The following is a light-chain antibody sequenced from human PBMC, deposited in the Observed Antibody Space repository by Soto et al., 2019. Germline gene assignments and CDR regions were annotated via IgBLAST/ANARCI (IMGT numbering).Light chain of an antibody. V-gene: IGKV4-1*01. CDR3: QQYYSTPPYT. CDR1: PSVLYSSNHKNY. Sequence: DIVMTQSPASLAVSLGERATINCKSSPSVLYSSNHKNYLAWYQQKPGQPPKLLIYWASTRESGVPDRFSGSGSGTDFTLTISSLQAEDVAVYYCQQYYSTPPYTFGQGTKLEIK. CDR2: WAS. J-gene: IGKJ2*01.